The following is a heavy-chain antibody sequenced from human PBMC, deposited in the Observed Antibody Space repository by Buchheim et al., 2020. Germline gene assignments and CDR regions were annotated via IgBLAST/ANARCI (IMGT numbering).Heavy chain of an antibody. J-gene: IGHJ4*02. CDR2: INPDGSAK. CDR1: GFTFNTYW. D-gene: IGHD7-27*01. Sequence: EVQLVESGGGLVQPGESLRLSCAASGFTFNTYWMTWVRQAPGKGLEWVANINPDGSAKYYVGSVKGRFTISRDDAKNSLYLEMNSLRVEDTAVYYCASWAGRDDWGQGT. CDR3: ASWAGRDD. V-gene: IGHV3-7*01.